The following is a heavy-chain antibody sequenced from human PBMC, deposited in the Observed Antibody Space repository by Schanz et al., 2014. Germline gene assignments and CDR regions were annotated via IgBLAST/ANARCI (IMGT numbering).Heavy chain of an antibody. CDR1: GGTFNSYT. CDR3: ARGYSDSPTDF. Sequence: QVQLVQSGAEVKKPGSSMKVSCKASGGTFNSYTINWVRQAPGQGLEWMGRIIPILGIANYAQKFQGRVTITADRSTSTAYMGLSSPRSEDTAVYYCARGYSDSPTDFWGQGTLVTVSS. V-gene: IGHV1-69*02. CDR2: IIPILGIA. D-gene: IGHD4-17*01. J-gene: IGHJ4*02.